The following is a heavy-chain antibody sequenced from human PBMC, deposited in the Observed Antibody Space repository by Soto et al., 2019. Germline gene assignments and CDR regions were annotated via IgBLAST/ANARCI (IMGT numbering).Heavy chain of an antibody. J-gene: IGHJ5*02. Sequence: GASVKVSCKSSGYTFTGYYMHWVRQAPGQGLEWMGWINPNSGGTNYAQKFQGWVTMTRDTSISTAYMELSRLRSDDTAVYYCARERRQYYDFWSGYHNWFDPWGQGTLVTVSS. CDR3: ARERRQYYDFWSGYHNWFDP. CDR1: GYTFTGYY. D-gene: IGHD3-3*01. V-gene: IGHV1-2*04. CDR2: INPNSGGT.